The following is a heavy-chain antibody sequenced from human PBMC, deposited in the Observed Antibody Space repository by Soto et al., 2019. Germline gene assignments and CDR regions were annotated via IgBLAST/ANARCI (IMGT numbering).Heavy chain of an antibody. J-gene: IGHJ3*02. D-gene: IGHD2-15*01. CDR1: GFTSSSYG. CDR3: ARLYCSASSCYSVGAFDI. Sequence: GSLRLSCAASGFTSSSYGMHWVRQAPGKGLEWVALIWFDGSDKYYTESVKGRFTISRDNSKSTLYLQMNSLRAEDTAVYYCARLYCSASSCYSVGAFDIRGQGTMVTVSS. CDR2: IWFDGSDK. V-gene: IGHV3-33*01.